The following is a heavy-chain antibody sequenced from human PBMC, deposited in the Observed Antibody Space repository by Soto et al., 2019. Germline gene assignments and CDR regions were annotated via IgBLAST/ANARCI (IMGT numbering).Heavy chain of an antibody. D-gene: IGHD2-2*01. V-gene: IGHV3-30*03. CDR2: ISYDGSSK. CDR3: ATGVVPAAIDDY. Sequence: QVQLVESGGGVVQPGRSLRLSCAASGFTFSSYGMHWVRQAPGKGLEWVAVISYDGSSKYYADSVKGRFTISRDNSKNTLYLQMNSLRAEDTAVYYCATGVVPAAIDDYWGQGTLVTVSS. J-gene: IGHJ4*02. CDR1: GFTFSSYG.